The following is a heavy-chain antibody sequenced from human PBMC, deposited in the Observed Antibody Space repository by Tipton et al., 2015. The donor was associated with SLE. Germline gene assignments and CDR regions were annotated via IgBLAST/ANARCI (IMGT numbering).Heavy chain of an antibody. CDR2: IGHSGST. D-gene: IGHD6-13*01. CDR1: GGSFSGYY. Sequence: TLSLTCAVYGGSFSGYYWSWIRQPPGKGLEWIGYIGHSGSTNYTPSLNSRVTMTIDTSKNQFSLKLTSVTAADTAVYYCARVVKGSSWYWFDPWGQGTLVTVSS. J-gene: IGHJ5*02. CDR3: ARVVKGSSWYWFDP. V-gene: IGHV4-59*08.